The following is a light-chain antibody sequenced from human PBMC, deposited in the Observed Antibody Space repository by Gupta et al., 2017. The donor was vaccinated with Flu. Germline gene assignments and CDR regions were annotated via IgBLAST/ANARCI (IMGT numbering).Light chain of an antibody. CDR1: QSISSW. J-gene: IGKJ2*01. Sequence: GDRVTITCRASQSISSWLAWYQQKPGKAPKLLIYKASSLESGVPSRFSGSGSGTEFTLTISSLQPDDFATYYCQQYNSYPETFGQGTKLEIK. CDR2: KAS. V-gene: IGKV1-5*03. CDR3: QQYNSYPET.